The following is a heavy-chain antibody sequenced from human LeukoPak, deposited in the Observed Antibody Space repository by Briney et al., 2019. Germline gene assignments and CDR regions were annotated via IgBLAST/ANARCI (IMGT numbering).Heavy chain of an antibody. CDR2: VWYDASNK. V-gene: IGHV3-33*01. Sequence: GGSLRLSCAASGFTFSSYGVHWVRQAPGKGLEWVAVVWYDASNKYYADSVKGRFTISRDNSKNTLYLQMNSLRAEDTAVYYCARDRGYSGYQDKNWFDPWGQGTLVTVSS. CDR3: ARDRGYSGYQDKNWFDP. J-gene: IGHJ5*02. CDR1: GFTFSSYG. D-gene: IGHD5-12*01.